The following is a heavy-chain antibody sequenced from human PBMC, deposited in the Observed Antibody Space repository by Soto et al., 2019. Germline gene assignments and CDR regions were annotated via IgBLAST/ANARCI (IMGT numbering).Heavy chain of an antibody. D-gene: IGHD6-6*01. CDR2: IYYSGST. J-gene: IGHJ4*02. CDR3: ALTGTAARFDY. CDR1: GGSVSSGSYY. Sequence: QVQLQESGPGLVKPSETLSLTCTVSGGSVSSGSYYWSWIRQPPGKGLEWFGYIYYSGSTNYNPSLKSRVTISVDTSKNQFSLKLSSVTAADTAVYYCALTGTAARFDYWGQGTLVTVSS. V-gene: IGHV4-61*01.